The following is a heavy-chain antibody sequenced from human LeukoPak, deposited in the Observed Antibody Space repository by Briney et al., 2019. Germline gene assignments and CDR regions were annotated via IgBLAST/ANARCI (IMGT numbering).Heavy chain of an antibody. D-gene: IGHD6-6*01. CDR2: ISGSGGST. J-gene: IGHJ6*03. V-gene: IGHV3-21*01. Sequence: PGGSLRLSCAASGFSFSTYGFHWVRQAPGKGLEWVSGISGSGGSTYYADSVKGRFTISRDNAKNSLYLQMNSLRAEDTAVYYCARDADSSSSPLPYYYYYMDVWGKGTTVTVSS. CDR3: ARDADSSSSPLPYYYYYMDV. CDR1: GFSFSTYG.